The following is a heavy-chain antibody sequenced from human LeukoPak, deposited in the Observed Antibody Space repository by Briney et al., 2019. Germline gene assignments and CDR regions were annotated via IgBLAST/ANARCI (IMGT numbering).Heavy chain of an antibody. D-gene: IGHD5-24*01. CDR3: ANFFGNNFGY. CDR1: GLIFSDHY. J-gene: IGHJ4*02. V-gene: IGHV3-72*01. Sequence: GWSLRLSCAASGLIFSDHYMDWVRQAPGKGLEWVGRSRNKANSYITEYAASVEGRFTISRDDSKNSLYLQMNNLKTEDTAVYYCANFFGNNFGYWGQGTLVSVSS. CDR2: SRNKANSYIT.